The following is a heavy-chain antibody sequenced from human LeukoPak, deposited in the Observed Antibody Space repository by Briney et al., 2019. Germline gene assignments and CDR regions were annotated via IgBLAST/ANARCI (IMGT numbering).Heavy chain of an antibody. Sequence: SETLSLTCAVYGGSLSAYYWSWIRQPPGKGLEWIGEINHSGSTNYNPSLKSRVTISVDTSKNQFSLKLSSVTAADTAVYYCARHRLVPAAVEDYWGQGTLVTVSS. CDR1: GGSLSAYY. D-gene: IGHD2-2*01. CDR3: ARHRLVPAAVEDY. J-gene: IGHJ4*02. CDR2: INHSGST. V-gene: IGHV4-34*01.